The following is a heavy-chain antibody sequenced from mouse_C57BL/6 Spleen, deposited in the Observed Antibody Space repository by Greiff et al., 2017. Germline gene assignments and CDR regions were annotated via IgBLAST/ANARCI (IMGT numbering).Heavy chain of an antibody. CDR1: GYTFTSYW. V-gene: IGHV1-50*01. CDR3: ARQTGTDFDY. J-gene: IGHJ2*01. Sequence: QVQLQQPGAELVKPGASVKLSCKASGYTFTSYWMQWVKQRPGQGLEWIGEIDPSDSYTNYNQKFKGKATLTVDTSSSTAYTQLSSLTSEDSAVYYCARQTGTDFDYWGQGTTLTVSS. D-gene: IGHD4-1*01. CDR2: IDPSDSYT.